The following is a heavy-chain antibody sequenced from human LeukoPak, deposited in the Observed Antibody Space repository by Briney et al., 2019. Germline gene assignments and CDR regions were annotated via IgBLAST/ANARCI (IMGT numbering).Heavy chain of an antibody. V-gene: IGHV3-48*03. J-gene: IGHJ4*02. D-gene: IGHD3-10*01. CDR2: ISSSGSTI. CDR1: GFTFSSYE. Sequence: PGGSVTLPCAASGFTFSSYEMNWVRQAPGKGLEWVSYISSSGSTIYYADSVKGRFTISRDNAKNSLYLQMNSLRAEDTAVYYCARDRLWFGELFDYWGQGTMATVSS. CDR3: ARDRLWFGELFDY.